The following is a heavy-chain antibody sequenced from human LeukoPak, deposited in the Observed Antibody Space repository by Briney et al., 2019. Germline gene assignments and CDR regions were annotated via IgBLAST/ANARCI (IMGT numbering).Heavy chain of an antibody. CDR1: GGTFSSSA. CDR2: IIPVLNIT. J-gene: IGHJ6*02. CDR3: ARDHYDILTGYYDYYYYYGMDV. Sequence: ASVKVSCKTSGGTFSSSAITWVRQAPGQGLEWMGRIIPVLNITTYAQKFQGRVTITADTSTSTVYMELSSLRSEETAVYYCARDHYDILTGYYDYYYYYGMDVWGQGTTVTVSS. V-gene: IGHV1-69*04. D-gene: IGHD3-9*01.